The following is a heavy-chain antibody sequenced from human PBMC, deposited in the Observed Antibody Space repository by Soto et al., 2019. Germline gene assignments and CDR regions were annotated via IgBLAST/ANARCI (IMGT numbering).Heavy chain of an antibody. J-gene: IGHJ5*02. CDR1: GYTFTSYD. CDR2: MNPNSGNT. V-gene: IGHV1-8*01. CDR3: ARRYYDFWGGYFANNNWFDP. Sequence: QVQLVQSGAEVKKPGASVKVSCKASGYTFTSYDINWVRQATGQGLEWMGWMNPNSGNTGYAQKFQGRVTMTRNTSISTAYMELSSLRSEDTAVYYCARRYYDFWGGYFANNNWFDPWGQGTLVTVSS. D-gene: IGHD3-3*01.